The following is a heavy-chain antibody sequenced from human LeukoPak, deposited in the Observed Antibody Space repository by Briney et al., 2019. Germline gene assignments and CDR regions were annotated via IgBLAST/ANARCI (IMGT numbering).Heavy chain of an antibody. J-gene: IGHJ4*02. CDR2: INWNGGST. CDR1: GFTFSNFG. V-gene: IGHV3-20*04. CDR3: ARGGKYSSSSTDY. Sequence: GGSLRLSCIASGFTFSNFGMSWVRQAPGKGLEWVSGINWNGGSTGYADSVKGRFTISRDNAKNSLYLQMNSLRAEVTALYYCARGGKYSSSSTDYWGQGTLVTVSS. D-gene: IGHD6-6*01.